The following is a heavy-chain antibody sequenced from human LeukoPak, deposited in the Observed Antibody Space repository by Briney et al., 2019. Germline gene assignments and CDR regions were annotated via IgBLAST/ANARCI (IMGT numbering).Heavy chain of an antibody. CDR2: ISYDGSNK. D-gene: IGHD3-10*01. V-gene: IGHV3-30*03. J-gene: IGHJ3*02. Sequence: GGSLRLSCAASGFTFSSYSMNWVRQAPGKGLEWVAVISYDGSNKYYADSVKGRFTISRDNSKNTLYLQMNSLRAEDTAVYYCARTRDYYGSGSYYTDAFDIWGQGTMVTVSS. CDR3: ARTRDYYGSGSYYTDAFDI. CDR1: GFTFSSYS.